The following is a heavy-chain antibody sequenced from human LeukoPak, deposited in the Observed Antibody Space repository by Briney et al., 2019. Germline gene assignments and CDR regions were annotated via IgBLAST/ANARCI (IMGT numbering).Heavy chain of an antibody. J-gene: IGHJ5*02. CDR1: GGSFSGYY. CDR2: INHSGST. Sequence: SETLSLTCAVYGGSFSGYYWSWIRQPPGKGLEWIGEINHSGSTNYNPSLKSRVTISVDTSKNQFSLKLSSVSAADTAVYYCARDRGISVARGVPSWFDPWGQGTLVTVSS. V-gene: IGHV4-34*01. D-gene: IGHD3-10*01. CDR3: ARDRGISVARGVPSWFDP.